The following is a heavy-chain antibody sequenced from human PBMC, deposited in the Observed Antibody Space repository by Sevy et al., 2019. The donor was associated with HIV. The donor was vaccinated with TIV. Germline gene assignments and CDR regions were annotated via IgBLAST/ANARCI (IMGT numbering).Heavy chain of an antibody. CDR1: GYTFTSYD. Sequence: SVKVSCKASGYTFTSYDINWVRQATGQGLEWMGWMNPNSGNTGYAQKFQGRVTMTRNTSISTAYMELSSLRSEDTAVYYCARGLRITMVRGVIYWFDPWGQGTLVTVSS. D-gene: IGHD3-10*01. CDR2: MNPNSGNT. CDR3: ARGLRITMVRGVIYWFDP. J-gene: IGHJ5*02. V-gene: IGHV1-8*01.